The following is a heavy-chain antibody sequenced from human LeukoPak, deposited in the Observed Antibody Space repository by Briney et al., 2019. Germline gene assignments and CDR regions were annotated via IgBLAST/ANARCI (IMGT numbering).Heavy chain of an antibody. CDR1: GGTFSSYA. Sequence: SVKVSCKASGGTFSSYAISWVRQAPGQGLEWMGGIIPIFGTANYAQKFQGRVTITADESTSTAYMELSSLRAEDTAVYYCAKDWATMVRGADYWGQGTLVTVSS. J-gene: IGHJ4*02. V-gene: IGHV1-69*13. CDR3: AKDWATMVRGADY. CDR2: IIPIFGTA. D-gene: IGHD3-10*01.